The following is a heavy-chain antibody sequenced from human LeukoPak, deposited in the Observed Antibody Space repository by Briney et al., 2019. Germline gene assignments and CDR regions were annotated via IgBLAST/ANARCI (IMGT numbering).Heavy chain of an antibody. Sequence: GASVKVSCKASGYTFTSYYMHWVRQAPGQGLEWMGIINPSGGSTSYAQKFQGRVTMTRDTSTSTVYMELSSLRSEDTAVYYCARIVYSSGGEGHAFDIWGQGTMATVSS. D-gene: IGHD6-19*01. J-gene: IGHJ3*02. V-gene: IGHV1-46*01. CDR3: ARIVYSSGGEGHAFDI. CDR1: GYTFTSYY. CDR2: INPSGGST.